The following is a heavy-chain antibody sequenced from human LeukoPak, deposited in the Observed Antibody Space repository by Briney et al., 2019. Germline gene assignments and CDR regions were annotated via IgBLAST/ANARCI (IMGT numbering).Heavy chain of an antibody. V-gene: IGHV1-18*01. CDR1: GYTLTSYG. J-gene: IGHJ4*02. CDR3: ARDPAFRGAQMEY. Sequence: ASVKVSCKASGYTLTSYGFSWVRQAPGQGLEWMGWISGYNGNTNYAQNLQGRVTMTIDTSTSTAYMEPGSLRSDDTAVYYCARDPAFRGAQMEYWGQGTLVTVSS. CDR2: ISGYNGNT. D-gene: IGHD3-10*01.